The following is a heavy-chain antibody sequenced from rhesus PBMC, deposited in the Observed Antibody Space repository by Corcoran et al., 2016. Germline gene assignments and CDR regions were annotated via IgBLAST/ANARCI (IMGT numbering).Heavy chain of an antibody. V-gene: IGHV4S11*01. Sequence: QVQLQESGPGLVKPSETLSLTCAVSGGSISSSYWLWIRQAPGRGLEWIGYIYGSGSSTNYNPSLKSRVTLSVDTSKNQLSLKLSSVTTADTAVYYCARARVAAIDCWGRGVLVTVSS. CDR1: GGSISSSY. D-gene: IGHD4-29*01. CDR3: ARARVAAIDC. J-gene: IGHJ4*01. CDR2: IYGSGSST.